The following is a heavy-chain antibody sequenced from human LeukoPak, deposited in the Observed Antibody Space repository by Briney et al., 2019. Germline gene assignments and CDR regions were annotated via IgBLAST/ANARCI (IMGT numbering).Heavy chain of an antibody. V-gene: IGHV3-23*01. CDR3: AKALSSSFYYFDL. CDR2: IHGGGDVT. D-gene: IGHD3-16*02. CDR1: GFTFTNFA. Sequence: GGSLRLSCAAPGFTFTNFAMNWVRQAPEKGLEWVSTIHGGGDVTYYADSVKGRFTISRDNSRNTLFLQMNSLRAEDTAVYYCAKALSSSFYYFDLGGRGTLVTVPS. J-gene: IGHJ2*01.